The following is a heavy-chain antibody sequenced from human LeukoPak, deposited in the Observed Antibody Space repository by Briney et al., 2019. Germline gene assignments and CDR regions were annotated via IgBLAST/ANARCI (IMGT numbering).Heavy chain of an antibody. V-gene: IGHV3-30*03. CDR1: GFTFSNYG. CDR3: ARVLGGSSVGYFDY. CDR2: ISYDGSNK. J-gene: IGHJ4*02. Sequence: GRSLRLSCAASGFTFSNYGMHWVRQAPGKGLEWVAIISYDGSNKYYADSVKGRFTTSRDNSKNTLYLQMNSLRAEDTAVYYCARVLGGSSVGYFDYWGQGTLVTVSS. D-gene: IGHD2-15*01.